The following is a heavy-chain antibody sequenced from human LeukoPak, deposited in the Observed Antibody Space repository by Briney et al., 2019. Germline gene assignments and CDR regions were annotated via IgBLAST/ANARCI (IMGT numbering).Heavy chain of an antibody. CDR2: IYSGGST. J-gene: IGHJ3*02. Sequence: GGSLRLSCAASGFTVSSNYMSWVRQAPGKGLEWVSVIYSGGSTYYADSVKGRFTISRDNSKNTLYLQMNSLRAEDTAVYYCARDQSKADAFDIWGQGTMVTVSS. V-gene: IGHV3-53*01. CDR3: ARDQSKADAFDI. CDR1: GFTVSSNY.